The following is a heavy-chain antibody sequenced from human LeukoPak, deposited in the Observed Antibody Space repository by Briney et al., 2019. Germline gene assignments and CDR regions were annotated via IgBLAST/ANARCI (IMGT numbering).Heavy chain of an antibody. CDR1: GGSISSYY. D-gene: IGHD3-22*01. V-gene: IGHV4-59*08. CDR2: IYYSGST. CDR3: ASYYYDSSGHEYFHH. Sequence: NPSETLSLTCTVSGGSISSYYWSWIRQPPGKGLEWIGYIYYSGSTNYNPSLKSRVTISVDTSKNQFSLKLSSVTAADTAVYYCASYYYDSSGHEYFHHWGQGTLVTVSS. J-gene: IGHJ1*01.